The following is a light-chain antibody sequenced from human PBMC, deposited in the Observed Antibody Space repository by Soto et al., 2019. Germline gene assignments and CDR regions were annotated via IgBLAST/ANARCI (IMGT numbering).Light chain of an antibody. Sequence: QSALTQPASVSGSPGQSITISCTGTSSDVGGYNYVSWYQQHPGKATKLMIYDVNNRPSGVSNRFSGSKSSYTASLTISGLQAEAVADYYCSSYTGSSTYVVFGGGTKLTVL. V-gene: IGLV2-14*01. CDR1: SSDVGGYNY. J-gene: IGLJ2*01. CDR3: SSYTGSSTYVV. CDR2: DVN.